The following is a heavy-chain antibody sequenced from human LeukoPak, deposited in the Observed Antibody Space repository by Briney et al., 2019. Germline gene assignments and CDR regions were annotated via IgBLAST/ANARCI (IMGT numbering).Heavy chain of an antibody. D-gene: IGHD3-22*01. CDR3: ARGYYYDSSALDY. J-gene: IGHJ4*02. V-gene: IGHV4-34*01. CDR2: INHSGST. Sequence: SETLSLTCAVYGGSFSGYYWSWIRQPPGKGLEWIGEINHSGSTNYNPSLKSRVTISVDTSKNQFSPKLSSVTAADTAVYYCARGYYYDSSALDYWGQGTLVTVSS. CDR1: GGSFSGYY.